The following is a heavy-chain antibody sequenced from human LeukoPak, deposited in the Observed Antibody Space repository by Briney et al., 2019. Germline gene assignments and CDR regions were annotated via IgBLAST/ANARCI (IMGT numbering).Heavy chain of an antibody. J-gene: IGHJ3*02. CDR3: ARAGQWLSDAYDI. CDR1: GFTFSTFD. D-gene: IGHD5-24*01. CDR2: IGTAGDT. Sequence: TGGSLRLSCAASGFTFSTFDMHWVRQGTGKGLEWVSGIGTAGDTHYPDSVKGRFTISRENAKNSLYLQTNSLRAGDTAVYYCARAGQWLSDAYDIWGQGTMVTVSS. V-gene: IGHV3-13*01.